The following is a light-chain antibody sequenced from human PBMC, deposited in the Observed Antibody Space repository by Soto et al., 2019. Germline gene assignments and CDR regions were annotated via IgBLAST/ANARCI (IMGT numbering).Light chain of an antibody. J-gene: IGKJ2*01. CDR2: GAS. CDR1: QDITNF. V-gene: IGKV1-17*03. Sequence: DIQMTQSPSAVSASVGDRVTITCRASQDITNFLAWFQQKPGKVPERLIFGASSLQSGVPSRFSGSASGTEFTLTISSLQPEDCATYYCLQHSSFPYTFGQGTRLEI. CDR3: LQHSSFPYT.